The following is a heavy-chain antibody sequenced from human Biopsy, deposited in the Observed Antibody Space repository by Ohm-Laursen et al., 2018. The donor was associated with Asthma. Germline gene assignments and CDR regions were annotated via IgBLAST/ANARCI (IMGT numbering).Heavy chain of an antibody. CDR2: ITDTSRYI. CDR1: GFTFSHYN. Sequence: SLRLSCAASGFTFSHYNMNWVRQAPGKGLEWVSSITDTSRYIKYADSVKGRFTIYRDNAKNSLYLQMNSLRAEDTAVYYCAKAIFPGWELRGVFGIWGQGTMVTVSS. V-gene: IGHV3-21*01. CDR3: AKAIFPGWELRGVFGI. D-gene: IGHD1-26*01. J-gene: IGHJ3*02.